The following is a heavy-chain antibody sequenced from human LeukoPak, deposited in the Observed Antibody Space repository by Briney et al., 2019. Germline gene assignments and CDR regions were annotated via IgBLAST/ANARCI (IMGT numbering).Heavy chain of an antibody. CDR2: IYHSGST. Sequence: KPSGTLSLTCAVSGGSISSTNWWNWVRQPPEKGLEWIGEIYHSGSTNYNPSLKSRVTMSVDKSNNQFSLNLTPVTAADTAVYYCVRTARVRGIMSGLDVWGQGTTVTVSS. J-gene: IGHJ6*02. CDR3: VRTARVRGIMSGLDV. V-gene: IGHV4-4*02. D-gene: IGHD3-10*01. CDR1: GGSISSTNW.